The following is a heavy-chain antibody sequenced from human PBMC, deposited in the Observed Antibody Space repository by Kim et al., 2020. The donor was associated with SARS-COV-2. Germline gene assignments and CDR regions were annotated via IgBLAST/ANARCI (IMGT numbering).Heavy chain of an antibody. CDR2: IIPIFGTA. V-gene: IGHV1-69*13. Sequence: SVKVSCKASGGTFSSYAISWVRQAPGQGLEWMGGIIPIFGTANYAQKLQGRVTITADESTSTAYMELSSLRSEDTAVYYCARVRSTIFGVVIRGYGMDVWGQGTTVTVSS. D-gene: IGHD3-3*01. CDR1: GGTFSSYA. J-gene: IGHJ6*02. CDR3: ARVRSTIFGVVIRGYGMDV.